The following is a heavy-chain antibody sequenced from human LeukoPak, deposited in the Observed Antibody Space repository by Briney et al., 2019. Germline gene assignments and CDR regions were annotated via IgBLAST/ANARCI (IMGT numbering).Heavy chain of an antibody. CDR3: ARVNSSSSLDY. J-gene: IGHJ4*02. CDR2: INHSGST. D-gene: IGHD6-6*01. Sequence: SETLSLTCAVYGGSFSGYYWSWIRQPPGKGLEGIGEINHSGSTNYNPSLKSRVTISVDTSKNQFSLKLSSVTAADTAVYYCARVNSSSSLDYWGQGTLVTVSS. V-gene: IGHV4-34*01. CDR1: GGSFSGYY.